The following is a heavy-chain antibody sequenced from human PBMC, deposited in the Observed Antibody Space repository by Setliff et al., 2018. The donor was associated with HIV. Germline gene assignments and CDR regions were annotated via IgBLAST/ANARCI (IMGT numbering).Heavy chain of an antibody. J-gene: IGHJ4*02. CDR2: IYYSGST. CDR1: GGSISSGDYY. Sequence: SETLSLTCTVSGGSISSGDYYWSWIRQHPGKGLEWIGYIYYSGSTYYNPSLKSRVTISIDTSKNQFSLKLSSVTAADTAVYYCARQDASGWYGSFLDYWGQGTLVTV. V-gene: IGHV4-31*03. CDR3: ARQDASGWYGSFLDY. D-gene: IGHD6-19*01.